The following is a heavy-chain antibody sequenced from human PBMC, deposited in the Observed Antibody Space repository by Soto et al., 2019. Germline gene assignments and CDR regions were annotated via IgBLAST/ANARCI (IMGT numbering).Heavy chain of an antibody. D-gene: IGHD2-15*01. V-gene: IGHV1-8*01. CDR2: MNPNTGNT. Sequence: QVQLVQSGAEVKKPGASVKVSCKASGYTFTSYDINWVRQATGQGLEWMGWMNPNTGNTGYAQKFQSRVTMTRNTSISTAYMELSSLGSEDTAVYYCASRGFCSGDSCYINYYYYMDVWGKGTTVTVSS. CDR3: ASRGFCSGDSCYINYYYYMDV. CDR1: GYTFTSYD. J-gene: IGHJ6*03.